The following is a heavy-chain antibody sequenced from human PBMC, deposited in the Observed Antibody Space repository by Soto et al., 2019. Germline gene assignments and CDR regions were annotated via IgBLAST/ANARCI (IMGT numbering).Heavy chain of an antibody. J-gene: IGHJ4*02. CDR2: IYYSGST. V-gene: IGHV4-31*03. CDR1: CGSISSGGYD. D-gene: IGHD4-17*01. Sequence: QVQLQESGPGLVKPSQTLSLTCTVSCGSISSGGYDWSWIRQHPGKGLEWIGYIYYSGSTYYNPSLKSRITISVDTSKNKFSLKLSSVTAADTAVYYCARNADYGDYVYYWGQGTLVTVSS. CDR3: ARNADYGDYVYY.